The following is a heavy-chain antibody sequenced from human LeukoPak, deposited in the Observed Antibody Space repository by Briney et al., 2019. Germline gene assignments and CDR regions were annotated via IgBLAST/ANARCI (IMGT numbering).Heavy chain of an antibody. D-gene: IGHD6-13*01. V-gene: IGHV3-7*01. CDR3: AREWQGGIAAAGTRIEGDY. Sequence: PGGSLRHSCAGSGFSGSGYWMTWLRQAPGKGRKWMANIRQGGSGKNKVDPGKGPFTISRDNAENSLFLQMNSLRVEDTAVYYCAREWQGGIAAAGTRIEGDYWGQGTLVAVSS. J-gene: IGHJ4*02. CDR2: IRQGGSGK. CDR1: GFSGSGYW.